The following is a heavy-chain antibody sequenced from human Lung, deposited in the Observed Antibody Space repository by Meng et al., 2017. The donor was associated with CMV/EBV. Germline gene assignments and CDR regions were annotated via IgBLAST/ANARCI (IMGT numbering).Heavy chain of an antibody. V-gene: IGHV5-51*01. D-gene: IGHD2-2*03. Sequence: ESXKISXKGSGYSFTSYWIGWVRQMPGKGLEWMGIIYPGDSDTRYSPYFQGQVTISADKSISTAYLQWSSLKASDTAMYYCARSGYCSSTSCDNWFDPWGQGTLVTVSS. J-gene: IGHJ5*02. CDR1: GYSFTSYW. CDR3: ARSGYCSSTSCDNWFDP. CDR2: IYPGDSDT.